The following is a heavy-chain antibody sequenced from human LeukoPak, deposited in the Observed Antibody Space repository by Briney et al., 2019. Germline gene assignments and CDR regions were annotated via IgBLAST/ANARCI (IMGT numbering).Heavy chain of an antibody. CDR3: AKGGLSLFGH. D-gene: IGHD3-10*01. CDR1: GFTFSSYG. J-gene: IGHJ4*02. Sequence: GALRLSCAASGFTFSSYGMSWVRQAPGKGLEWVSAIIGNGGATYYADSVKGRFTISRDNSKDTVYLQMDSLRAEDTAIYYCAKGGLSLFGHWGQGTLVTVSS. CDR2: IIGNGGAT. V-gene: IGHV3-23*01.